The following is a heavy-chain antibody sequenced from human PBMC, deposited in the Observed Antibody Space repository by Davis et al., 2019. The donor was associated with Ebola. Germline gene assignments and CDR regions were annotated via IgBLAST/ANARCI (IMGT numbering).Heavy chain of an antibody. J-gene: IGHJ4*02. V-gene: IGHV3-73*01. D-gene: IGHD3-3*01. CDR3: AVIWSGYYSLDY. CDR1: GFTFSASA. Sequence: GGSLRLSCAASGFTFSASAIQWVRQASGKGLEWLGRIRSKTNNYATEYVASVRGRIIMSRDDSKNTAYLQMNSLKTEDTAVYYCAVIWSGYYSLDYWGQGTLVTVSS. CDR2: IRSKTNNYAT.